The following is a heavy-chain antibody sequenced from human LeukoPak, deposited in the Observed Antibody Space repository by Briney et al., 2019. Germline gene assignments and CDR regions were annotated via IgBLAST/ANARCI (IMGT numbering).Heavy chain of an antibody. CDR2: IYDSGST. D-gene: IGHD6-13*01. CDR3: ARGEVSSSWFSYYFDY. J-gene: IGHJ4*02. Sequence: PSETLSLTCTVSGGSISSSSYYWSWIRQPPGKGLEWIGYIYDSGSTYYNPSLKSRVTISVDTSKNQFSLKLSSVTAADSAVYYCARGEVSSSWFSYYFDYWGQGTLVTVSS. CDR1: GGSISSSSYY. V-gene: IGHV4-61*05.